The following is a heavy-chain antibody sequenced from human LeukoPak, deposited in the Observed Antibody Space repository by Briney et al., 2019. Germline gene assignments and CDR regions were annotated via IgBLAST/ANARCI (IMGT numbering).Heavy chain of an antibody. CDR2: ISAYNGNT. J-gene: IGHJ4*02. CDR1: GYTFTSYG. V-gene: IGHV1-18*04. Sequence: GASVKVSCKASGYTFTSYGISWVRQAPGQGLEWMGWISAYNGNTNYAQKLQGRVTVTTDTSTSTAYMELRSLRSDDTAVYYCARDLDLDATGVFDYWGQGTLVTVSS. D-gene: IGHD1-14*01. CDR3: ARDLDLDATGVFDY.